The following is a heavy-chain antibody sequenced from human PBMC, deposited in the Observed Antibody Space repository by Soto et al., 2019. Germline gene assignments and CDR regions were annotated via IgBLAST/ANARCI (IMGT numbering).Heavy chain of an antibody. Sequence: SETLSLTCTVSGGSISSSSYYWGWIRQPPGKGLEWIGSIYYSGSTYYNPSLKSRVTISVDTSKNQFSLKLSSVTAADTAVYYCARGFPTVVTVVYWSQGTLVTVSS. V-gene: IGHV4-39*01. CDR3: ARGFPTVVTVVY. J-gene: IGHJ4*02. CDR2: IYYSGST. D-gene: IGHD4-17*01. CDR1: GGSISSSSYY.